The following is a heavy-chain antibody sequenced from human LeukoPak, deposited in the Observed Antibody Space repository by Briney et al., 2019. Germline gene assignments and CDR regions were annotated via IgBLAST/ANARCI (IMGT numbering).Heavy chain of an antibody. J-gene: IGHJ4*02. D-gene: IGHD5-18*01. CDR3: AKGTLLGYSYGLYYFDY. CDR1: GFTFSSYA. CDR2: ISGSGGST. Sequence: PGGSLRLSCAASGFTFSSYAMSWVRQAPGKGLEWVSAISGSGGSTYYADSVKGRFTISRDNSKNTLYLQMNSLRAEDTAVYYCAKGTLLGYSYGLYYFDYWGQGTLVTVSS. V-gene: IGHV3-23*01.